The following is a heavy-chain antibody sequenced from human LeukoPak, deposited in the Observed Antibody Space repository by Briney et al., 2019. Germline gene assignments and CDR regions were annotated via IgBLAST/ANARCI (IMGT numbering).Heavy chain of an antibody. CDR2: IYYSGST. V-gene: IGHV4-59*08. CDR1: GGSISSYY. J-gene: IGHJ6*03. Sequence: SETLSLTCTVSGGSISSYYWSWIRQPPGKGLEWIGYIYYSGSTNYNPSLKSRVTISVDTSKNQFSLKLSSVTAADTAVYYCARGYCTNGVCYYMDVWGKGTTVTVSS. D-gene: IGHD2-8*01. CDR3: ARGYCTNGVCYYMDV.